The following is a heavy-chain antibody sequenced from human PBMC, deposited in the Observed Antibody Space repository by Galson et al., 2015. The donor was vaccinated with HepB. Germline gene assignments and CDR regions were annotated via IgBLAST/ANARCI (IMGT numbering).Heavy chain of an antibody. Sequence: SVKVSCKAAGYTFTGQYIHWIRQAPGQGLECVGWINPNDGNTFHAQKFQGRVTITRDTSISTAYMELSGLTSDDTAVYYCATDFYPPEHYDAFDVWGQGTMITVSS. V-gene: IGHV1-2*02. J-gene: IGHJ3*01. CDR1: GYTFTGQY. CDR2: INPNDGNT. CDR3: ATDFYPPEHYDAFDV. D-gene: IGHD1/OR15-1a*01.